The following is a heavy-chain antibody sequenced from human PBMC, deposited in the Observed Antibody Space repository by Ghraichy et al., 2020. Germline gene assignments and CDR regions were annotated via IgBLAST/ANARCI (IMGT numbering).Heavy chain of an antibody. D-gene: IGHD3-10*01. CDR3: ARAQGDSYGSGSSENLYYFDY. CDR2: ISYDGSNK. Sequence: GGSLRLSCAASGFTFSSYAMHWVRQAPGKGLEWVAVISYDGSNKYYADSVKGRFTISRDNSKNTLYLQMNSLRAEDTAVYYCARAQGDSYGSGSSENLYYFDYWGQGTLVTVSS. J-gene: IGHJ4*02. CDR1: GFTFSSYA. V-gene: IGHV3-30*04.